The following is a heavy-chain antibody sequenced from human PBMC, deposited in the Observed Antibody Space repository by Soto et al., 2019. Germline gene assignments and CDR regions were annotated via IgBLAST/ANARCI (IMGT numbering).Heavy chain of an antibody. CDR3: ARLGDGPHSSWYNY. Sequence: QVQLVQSGAEVKKPGSSVKVSCKASGGTFSSYTISWVRQAPGQGLEWMGRIIPILGIANYAQKFQGRVTITADKSTSTADMELSSLRSEDTAVYYCARLGDGPHSSWYNYWGQGTLVTVSS. J-gene: IGHJ4*02. D-gene: IGHD6-13*01. CDR2: IIPILGIA. V-gene: IGHV1-69*02. CDR1: GGTFSSYT.